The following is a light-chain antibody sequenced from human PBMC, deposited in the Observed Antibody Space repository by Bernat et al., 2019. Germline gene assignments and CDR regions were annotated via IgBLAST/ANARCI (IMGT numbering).Light chain of an antibody. CDR3: GTWDSSLSAVV. CDR2: DNK. J-gene: IGLJ2*01. CDR1: SPNIGNNY. V-gene: IGLV1-51*01. Sequence: QSVLTQPPSVSAAPGQKVTISCSGSSPNIGNNYVSWYQQLTGTPPKLLIYDNKKRPPGIPDRFSGSKAGTSATLSITGLQTGDEADYYCGTWDSSLSAVVFGGGTKLTVL.